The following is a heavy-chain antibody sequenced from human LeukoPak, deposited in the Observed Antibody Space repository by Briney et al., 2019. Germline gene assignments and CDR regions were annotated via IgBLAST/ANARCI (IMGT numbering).Heavy chain of an antibody. Sequence: ASVKVSCKASGYTFTNYALHWVRQAPGQGLEWMGWINAGNGHTKYSQKFQDRVTITRDTSASTAYMELSSLRSEDTAVYYCTRGFDYWSQGTLVTVSS. J-gene: IGHJ4*02. CDR3: TRGFDY. CDR1: GYTFTNYA. CDR2: INAGNGHT. V-gene: IGHV1-3*01.